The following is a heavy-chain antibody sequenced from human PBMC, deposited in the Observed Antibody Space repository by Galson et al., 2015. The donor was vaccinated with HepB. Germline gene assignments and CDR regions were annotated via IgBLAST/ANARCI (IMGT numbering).Heavy chain of an antibody. CDR1: GYTFTSYD. D-gene: IGHD5-18*01. J-gene: IGHJ4*02. V-gene: IGHV1-8*01. CDR3: ARGDSYVCYY. Sequence: SVKVSCKASGYTFTSYDINWVRQAPGQGLEWMGWMNPNSGNTGYAQNFQGRVTMTRDTSISTAYMELSSLRSEDTAVYYCARGDSYVCYYWGQGTLVAVSS. CDR2: MNPNSGNT.